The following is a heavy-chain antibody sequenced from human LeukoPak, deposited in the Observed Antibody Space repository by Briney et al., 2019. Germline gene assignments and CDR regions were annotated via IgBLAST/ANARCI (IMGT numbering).Heavy chain of an antibody. CDR2: ISNGDTPT. V-gene: IGHV3-11*01. CDR3: ARGEWFAELYFDY. Sequence: GGSLRLSCAASGFTFSDYYMSWIRQAPGKGLEWVAYISNGDTPTYNTDSVKGQFTISRDNAKNSLYLKTNRLRAEDPAIYYCARGEWFAELYFDYWGQGTLVTVSS. J-gene: IGHJ4*01. D-gene: IGHD3-10*01. CDR1: GFTFSDYY.